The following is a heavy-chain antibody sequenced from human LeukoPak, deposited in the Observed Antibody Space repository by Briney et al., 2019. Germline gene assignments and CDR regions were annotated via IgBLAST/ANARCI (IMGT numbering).Heavy chain of an antibody. CDR2: ISYDGSNK. D-gene: IGHD6-19*01. Sequence: PGGSLRLSCAASGFTFSSYGMHWVRQAPGKGLEWVAVISYDGSNKYYADSVKGRFTISRDNSKNTLYLQMNSLRAEDTAVYYCARYKKSPSIAVAGSLDYWGQGTLSPSPQ. CDR1: GFTFSSYG. CDR3: ARYKKSPSIAVAGSLDY. J-gene: IGHJ4*02. V-gene: IGHV3-30*19.